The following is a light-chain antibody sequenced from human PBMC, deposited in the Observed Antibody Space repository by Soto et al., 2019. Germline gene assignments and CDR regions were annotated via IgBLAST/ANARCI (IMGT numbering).Light chain of an antibody. J-gene: IGLJ3*02. V-gene: IGLV2-14*01. CDR2: EVS. Sequence: QSALTQPASVSRSPGQSITISCTGTSSYVGGYNYVSWYQQHPGKAPKLMIYEVSNRPSGVSNRFSGSKSGNTASLTISGLQAEDEADYYCSSYTSSSTRRVFGGGTKLTVL. CDR3: SSYTSSSTRRV. CDR1: SSYVGGYNY.